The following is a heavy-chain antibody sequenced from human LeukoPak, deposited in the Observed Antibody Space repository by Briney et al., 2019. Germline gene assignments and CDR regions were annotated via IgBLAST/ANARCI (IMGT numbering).Heavy chain of an antibody. CDR3: ARDYPSGWFRYGMDV. Sequence: ASVKVSCKASGHTFSSYDISWVRQAPGQGLEWMGWISAYNGNTNYAQKLQGRVTMTTDTSTSTAYVELRSLRSDDTAVYYCARDYPSGWFRYGMDVWGQGTTVTVSS. CDR2: ISAYNGNT. V-gene: IGHV1-18*01. J-gene: IGHJ6*02. D-gene: IGHD6-19*01. CDR1: GHTFSSYD.